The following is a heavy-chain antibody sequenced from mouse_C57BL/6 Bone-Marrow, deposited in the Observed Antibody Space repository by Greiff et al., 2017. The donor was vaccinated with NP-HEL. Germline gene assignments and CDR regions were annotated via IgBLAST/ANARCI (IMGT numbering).Heavy chain of an antibody. CDR2: IHPGGGST. Sequence: EVQLVESGGGLVPPGGSLKLSCAASGFTFSDYYMYWVRQTPEKRLQRVGYIHPGGGSTAYPDTVKGRFTISRDNAKNTLYLQMSRLKSEDTAMYYCARRGTTVVAPSYYAMDYWGQGTSVTVSS. D-gene: IGHD1-1*01. CDR1: GFTFSDYY. J-gene: IGHJ4*01. CDR3: ARRGTTVVAPSYYAMDY. V-gene: IGHV5-12*01.